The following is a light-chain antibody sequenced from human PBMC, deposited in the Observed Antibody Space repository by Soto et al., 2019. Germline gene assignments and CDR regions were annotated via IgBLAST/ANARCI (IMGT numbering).Light chain of an antibody. J-gene: IGLJ1*01. V-gene: IGLV2-14*03. Sequence: QSVLTQPASVSGSPGQSITIPCTGTSSDVGGFNYVSWYQQHPGKAPKLTIYDVTNRPSGVSYRCSGSKSGNTASLTISGPKAEDEADYCCNSYISSSTYVFGTGTKLTVL. CDR2: DVT. CDR1: SSDVGGFNY. CDR3: NSYISSSTYV.